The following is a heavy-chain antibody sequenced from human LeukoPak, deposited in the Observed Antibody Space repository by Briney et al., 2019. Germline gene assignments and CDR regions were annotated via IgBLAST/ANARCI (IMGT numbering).Heavy chain of an antibody. CDR3: ARQGSGNYLSPVNY. V-gene: IGHV4-39*01. CDR1: GGSVSSDGYY. CDR2: IYYSGST. D-gene: IGHD1-26*01. Sequence: SETLSLTCSVSGGSVSSDGYYWGWIRQPPGKGLEWIGTIYYSGSTYYNPSLKSRVTISVDTSKNQFSLKLSSVTAADTAVYYCARQGSGNYLSPVNYWGQGTLVTVSS. J-gene: IGHJ4*02.